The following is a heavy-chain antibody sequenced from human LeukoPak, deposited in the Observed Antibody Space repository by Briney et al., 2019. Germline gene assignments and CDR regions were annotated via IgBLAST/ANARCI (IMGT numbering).Heavy chain of an antibody. CDR3: TTANDGL. J-gene: IGHJ2*01. D-gene: IGHD1-1*01. Sequence: GGSLRLSCAASGFTFSSYGMHWVRQAPGKGLEWVAFIRYDGSNKYYADSVKGRFTISRDNSKNTLYLQMNSLKPEDTAVYYCTTANDGLWGRGTVVTVSS. CDR1: GFTFSSYG. V-gene: IGHV3-30*02. CDR2: IRYDGSNK.